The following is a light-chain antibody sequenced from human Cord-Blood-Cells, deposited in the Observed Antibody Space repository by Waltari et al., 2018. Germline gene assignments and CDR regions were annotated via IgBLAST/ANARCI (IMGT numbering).Light chain of an antibody. CDR3: SSYAGSNNLGV. V-gene: IGLV2-8*01. CDR2: EVS. CDR1: SSDVGGYHY. J-gene: IGLJ1*01. Sequence: QSALTQPPSASGSPGQSVTISCTGTSSDVGGYHYVSRYQQHPGKAPKLMIYEVSKRPSGVPDRFSGSKSGNTASLTVSGLQAEDEADYYCSSYAGSNNLGVFGTGTKVTVL.